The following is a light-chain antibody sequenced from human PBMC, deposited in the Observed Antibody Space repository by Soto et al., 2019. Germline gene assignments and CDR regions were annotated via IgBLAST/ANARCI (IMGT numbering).Light chain of an antibody. CDR3: SSARSYIHVV. J-gene: IGLJ2*01. V-gene: IGLV2-23*02. CDR2: EVN. Sequence: QSALTQPASVSGSPGQSITISCTGNSSYVGSDNLVSWFQQHPGKAPKLMIYEVNKRPSGVSNRFSGSKSGNTASLTISGLQAEDEADYYCSSARSYIHVVFGGGTKLTVL. CDR1: SSYVGSDNL.